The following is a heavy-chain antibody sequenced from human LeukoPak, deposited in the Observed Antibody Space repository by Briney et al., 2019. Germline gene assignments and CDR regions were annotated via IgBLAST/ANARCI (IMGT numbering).Heavy chain of an antibody. D-gene: IGHD4-17*01. V-gene: IGHV3-48*04. CDR3: ARIDGDTYYYYYYMDV. J-gene: IGHJ6*03. CDR1: GFTFSSYA. CDR2: ISSSGSTI. Sequence: GGSLRLSCAASGFTFSSYAMHWVRQAPGKGLEWVSYISSSGSTIYYADSVKGRFTISRDNAKNSLYLQMNSLRAEDTAVYYCARIDGDTYYYYYYMDVWGKGTTVTISS.